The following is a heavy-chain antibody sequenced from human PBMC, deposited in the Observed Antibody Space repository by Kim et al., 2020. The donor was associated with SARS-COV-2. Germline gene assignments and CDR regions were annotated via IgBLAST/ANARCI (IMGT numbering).Heavy chain of an antibody. V-gene: IGHV3-30*18. Sequence: GGSLRLSCAASGFTFSSYGMHWVHQAPGKGLEWVAVISFDGSNKYYADSVKGRFTISRDNSKNTLYLQMNSLRAEDTAVYYCAKDIRAAGTPLYYFDYWGQGTLVTVSS. CDR1: GFTFSSYG. CDR3: AKDIRAAGTPLYYFDY. J-gene: IGHJ4*02. D-gene: IGHD6-13*01. CDR2: ISFDGSNK.